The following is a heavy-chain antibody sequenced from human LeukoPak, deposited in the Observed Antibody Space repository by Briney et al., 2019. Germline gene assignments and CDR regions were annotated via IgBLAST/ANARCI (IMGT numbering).Heavy chain of an antibody. J-gene: IGHJ5*02. Sequence: GESLKISCKGSGYSFTSYWIGWVRQMPGKGLEWMGIIYTADSDTRYRPSFQGQVTISADRSISTAYLQWSGLKASDTAMYYCARLEFGGLYTWGQGTLVTVSS. CDR2: IYTADSDT. CDR1: GYSFTSYW. D-gene: IGHD3-10*01. CDR3: ARLEFGGLYT. V-gene: IGHV5-51*01.